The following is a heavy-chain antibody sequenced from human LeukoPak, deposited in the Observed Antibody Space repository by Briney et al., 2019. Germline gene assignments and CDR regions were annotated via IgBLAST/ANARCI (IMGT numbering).Heavy chain of an antibody. D-gene: IGHD2-21*01. CDR3: ARDVRWGSYYYYGMDV. CDR1: GFTFSSYA. CDR2: ISGSGGST. V-gene: IGHV3-23*01. Sequence: PGGSLRLSCAASGFTFSSYAMSWVRQAPGKGLEWVSAISGSGGSTYYADSVKGRFTISRDNSKNTLYLQMNSLRAEDTAVYYCARDVRWGSYYYYGMDVWGQGTTVTVSS. J-gene: IGHJ6*02.